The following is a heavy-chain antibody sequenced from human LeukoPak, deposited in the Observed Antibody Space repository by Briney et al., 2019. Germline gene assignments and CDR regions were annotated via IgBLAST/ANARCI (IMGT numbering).Heavy chain of an antibody. Sequence: RGSLRLSCAASGFTFSSYGMHWVRQAPGKGLEWVAVISYDGSNKYYADSVKGRFTISRDNSKNTLYLQMNSLRAEDTAVYYCANSYYDILTGYYSEITYWGQRTLVTVSS. CDR3: ANSYYDILTGYYSEITY. CDR1: GFTFSSYG. D-gene: IGHD3-9*01. CDR2: ISYDGSNK. J-gene: IGHJ4*02. V-gene: IGHV3-30*18.